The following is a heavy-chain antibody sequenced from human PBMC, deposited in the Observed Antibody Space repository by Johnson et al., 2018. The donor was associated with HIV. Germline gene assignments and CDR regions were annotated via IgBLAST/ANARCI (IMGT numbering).Heavy chain of an antibody. V-gene: IGHV3-13*01. CDR2: IGTAGDT. D-gene: IGHD5-24*01. Sequence: VQLVESGGGLVQPGGSLRLSCAASGFTFSSYDMHWVRQATGKGLEWVSAIGTAGDTYYPGSVKGRFTISRENAKNSLYLQMNRLRAEDTAVYHCARACRDGYTCDVYDIWGQGTMVTVSS. CDR1: GFTFSSYD. CDR3: ARACRDGYTCDVYDI. J-gene: IGHJ3*02.